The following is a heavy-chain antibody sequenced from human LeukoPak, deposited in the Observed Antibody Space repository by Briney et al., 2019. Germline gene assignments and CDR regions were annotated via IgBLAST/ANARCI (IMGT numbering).Heavy chain of an antibody. CDR1: GFTSSSYW. D-gene: IGHD3-10*01. V-gene: IGHV3-74*01. CDR2: ISGDGTAR. CDR3: VRGRGSYGWFDP. J-gene: IGHJ5*02. Sequence: GGSLRLSCAASGFTSSSYWMHWVRQVPGKGLVWVSRISGDGTARNYADSVKGRFTISRDDAKNTVDLQMNSLRGEDTAVYYCVRGRGSYGWFDPWGQETLVTVST.